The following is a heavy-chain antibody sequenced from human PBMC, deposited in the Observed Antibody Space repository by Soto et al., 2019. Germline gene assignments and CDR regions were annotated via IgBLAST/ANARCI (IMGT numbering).Heavy chain of an antibody. CDR3: ARVSSSIVVVPDYGMDV. J-gene: IGHJ6*02. D-gene: IGHD2-15*01. Sequence: QVQLVQSGVEVKKPGASVKVSCKASGYTFISHGISWVRQAPGQGLEWMGWITGKNGNTNYAQKLQGRVTLTTVTSTSTAYMELRSLRSDDTAVYYCARVSSSIVVVPDYGMDVWGQGTTVTVSS. CDR1: GYTFISHG. CDR2: ITGKNGNT. V-gene: IGHV1-18*04.